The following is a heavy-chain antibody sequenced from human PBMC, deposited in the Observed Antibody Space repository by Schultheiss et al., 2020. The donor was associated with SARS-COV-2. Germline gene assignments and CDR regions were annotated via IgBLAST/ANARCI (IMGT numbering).Heavy chain of an antibody. V-gene: IGHV1-3*01. CDR2: INAGNGNT. J-gene: IGHJ6*02. D-gene: IGHD3-9*01. Sequence: ASVKVSCKASGGTFSSYAMHWVRQAPGQRLEWMGWINAGNGNTKYSQKFQGRVTITRDTSASTAYMELRSLRSDDTAVYYCAILLTGYYPTYGMDVWGQGTTVTVSS. CDR3: AILLTGYYPTYGMDV. CDR1: GGTFSSYA.